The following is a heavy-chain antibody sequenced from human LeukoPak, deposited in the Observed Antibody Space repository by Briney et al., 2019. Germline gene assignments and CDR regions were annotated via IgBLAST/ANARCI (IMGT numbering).Heavy chain of an antibody. Sequence: GRSLRLSCAASGFTFSTYAMHWVRQAPGKGLEWVAVISYDGSIKYYGDSVKGRFTISRDSYKNTLYLQMNSLRAEDTAVYYCARDTGYSSGYYFDYWGQGTLVTVSS. CDR1: GFTFSTYA. CDR2: ISYDGSIK. D-gene: IGHD5-18*01. CDR3: ARDTGYSSGYYFDY. V-gene: IGHV3-30*04. J-gene: IGHJ4*02.